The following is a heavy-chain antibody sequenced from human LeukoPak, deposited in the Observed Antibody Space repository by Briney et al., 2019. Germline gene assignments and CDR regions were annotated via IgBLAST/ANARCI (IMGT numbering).Heavy chain of an antibody. CDR2: ISPGDSDT. CDR1: GYTFSHYW. V-gene: IGHV5-51*01. Sequence: GESLKISCKGSGYTFSHYWIGWVRQMPGKGLECMGIISPGDSDTRYSPSFQGQVTISADKSINTAYLQWSSLKASDTAMYYCARFDSSYFDYWGQGTLVTVSS. CDR3: ARFDSSYFDY. J-gene: IGHJ4*02. D-gene: IGHD6-6*01.